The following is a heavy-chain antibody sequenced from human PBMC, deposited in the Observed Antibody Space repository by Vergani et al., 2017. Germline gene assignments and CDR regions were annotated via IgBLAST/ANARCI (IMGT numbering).Heavy chain of an antibody. CDR1: GFAFTNSA. V-gene: IGHV3-21*01. J-gene: IGHJ6*03. Sequence: EVQLVESGGGVVKPGGSLTISCATSGFAFTNSAMSWIRQAPGRGLQWVSSITRGSKSIYYADSVKGRFTISRDNSKNTLYLQMNSLRAEDTAVYYCARDIYYYYYMDVWGKGTTVTVSS. CDR3: ARDIYYYYYMDV. CDR2: ITRGSKSI.